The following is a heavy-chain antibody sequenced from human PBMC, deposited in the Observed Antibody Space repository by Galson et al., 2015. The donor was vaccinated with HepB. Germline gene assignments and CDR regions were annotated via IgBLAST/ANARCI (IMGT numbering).Heavy chain of an antibody. J-gene: IGHJ6*02. D-gene: IGHD2-15*01. Sequence: SLRHSCAASGFTFNKHWMTWVRQAPGKGLEWVANIKQDGSEKYYVDSVKGRFTISRDNAKNSLYLQMNSLRAEDTAVYYCARDCSGFCTYYYAMDVWGQGTTVTVSS. CDR3: ARDCSGFCTYYYAMDV. V-gene: IGHV3-7*03. CDR2: IKQDGSEK. CDR1: GFTFNKHW.